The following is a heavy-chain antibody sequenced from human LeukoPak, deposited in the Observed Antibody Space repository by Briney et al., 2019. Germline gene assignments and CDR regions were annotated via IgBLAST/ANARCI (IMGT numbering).Heavy chain of an antibody. CDR1: EFPFSNYG. CDR3: ARGGITIFGVVSYMDV. J-gene: IGHJ6*03. D-gene: IGHD3-3*01. Sequence: GGSLRLSCAASEFPFSNYGMSWVRQAPGKGLEWVSSISTSGGSTYYADSVKGRFTISRDNSKDTLYLQMNSLRAEDTALYYCARGGITIFGVVSYMDVWGKGTTVTVSS. CDR2: ISTSGGST. V-gene: IGHV3-23*01.